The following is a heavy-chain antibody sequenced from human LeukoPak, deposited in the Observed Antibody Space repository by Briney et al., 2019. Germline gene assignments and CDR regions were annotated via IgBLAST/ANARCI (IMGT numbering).Heavy chain of an antibody. CDR1: GYTFTGCY. J-gene: IGHJ4*02. CDR2: INPNSGGT. CDR3: ARVGFDYDSSGYYPGGY. V-gene: IGHV1-2*02. Sequence: ASVKVSCKASGYTFTGCYMHWVRQAPGQGLEWMGWINPNSGGTNYAQKFQGRVTMTRDTSISTAYMDLSRLRSDDTAVYYCARVGFDYDSSGYYPGGYWGQGTLVIVSS. D-gene: IGHD3-22*01.